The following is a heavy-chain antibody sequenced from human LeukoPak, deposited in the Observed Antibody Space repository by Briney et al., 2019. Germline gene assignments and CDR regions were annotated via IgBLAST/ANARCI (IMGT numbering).Heavy chain of an antibody. Sequence: GGSLRFSCAASGLTVSSTYMSWVRQAPGKGLEWVSLIYSGGTTYYADSVKGRFTISRDNSKNTLYLQMNSLRAEDTAVYYCASRTESGYTYGYLDFWGQGTLVTVSS. CDR3: ASRTESGYTYGYLDF. D-gene: IGHD5-18*01. CDR1: GLTVSSTY. J-gene: IGHJ4*02. V-gene: IGHV3-53*01. CDR2: IYSGGTT.